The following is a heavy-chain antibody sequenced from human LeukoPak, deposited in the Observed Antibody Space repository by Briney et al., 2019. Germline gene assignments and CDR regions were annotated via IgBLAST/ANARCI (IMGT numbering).Heavy chain of an antibody. D-gene: IGHD6-19*01. CDR3: ARAKAVAGTGGGNWFDP. Sequence: PGGSLRLSCAASGFTFSSYDMHWVRQAPGKGLEYVSTISSNGGKTNYANSVKGRFTISRDNSKNTLYLQMGSLRADDVAVYYCARAKAVAGTGGGNWFDPWGQGTLVTVSS. CDR2: ISSNGGKT. V-gene: IGHV3-64*01. J-gene: IGHJ5*02. CDR1: GFTFSSYD.